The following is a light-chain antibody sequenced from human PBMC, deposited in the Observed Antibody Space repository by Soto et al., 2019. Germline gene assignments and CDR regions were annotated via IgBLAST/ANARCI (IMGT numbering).Light chain of an antibody. Sequence: IVLTQSPGTLSLSPGERATLCCRASQSVSSNLAWYQQKAGQAPRLLIYGASTRATDIPARFSGSGSGTEFTLTISSLQSEDFAVYYCQQYNNWPPITFGQGTRLEIK. V-gene: IGKV3-15*01. CDR3: QQYNNWPPIT. CDR1: QSVSSN. CDR2: GAS. J-gene: IGKJ5*01.